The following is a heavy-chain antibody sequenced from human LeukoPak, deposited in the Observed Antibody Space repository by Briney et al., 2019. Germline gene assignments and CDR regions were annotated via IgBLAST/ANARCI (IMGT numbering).Heavy chain of an antibody. J-gene: IGHJ4*02. V-gene: IGHV3-23*01. D-gene: IGHD2-2*01. CDR1: GFTFTNCA. CDR3: AKEQTSSGVFDY. CDR2: ISGSGTRT. Sequence: GGSLRLSCAASGFTFTNCAMSWVRQAPGKGLEWVSAISGSGTRTYYADSVKGRFTISRDNSKNTLYLQMNSLRAEDRAVYYCAKEQTSSGVFDYWGQGTLVTVSS.